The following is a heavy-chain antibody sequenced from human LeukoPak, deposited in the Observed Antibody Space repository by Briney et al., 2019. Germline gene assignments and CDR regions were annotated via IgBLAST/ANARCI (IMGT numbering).Heavy chain of an antibody. V-gene: IGHV4-4*07. D-gene: IGHD5-18*01. Sequence: SETLSLTCTVSGGSISSYYWSWIRQPAGKGLEWIERIYTSGSTNHNPSLKSRVTISLDTSNNQVSLKLSSVTAADTAVYYCARTAPLGYSYGQETWGQGTLVTVSS. CDR2: IYTSGST. CDR1: GGSISSYY. CDR3: ARTAPLGYSYGQET. J-gene: IGHJ4*02.